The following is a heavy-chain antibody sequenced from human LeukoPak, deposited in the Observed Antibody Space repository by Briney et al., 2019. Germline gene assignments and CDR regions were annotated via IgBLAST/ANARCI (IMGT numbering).Heavy chain of an antibody. CDR1: GYIFSTYW. CDR3: ARIMAGATGDY. CDR2: IYPGDSET. D-gene: IGHD1-26*01. Sequence: GESLKISCKGSGYIFSTYWIAWVRHMPGKGLEWMGVIYPGDSETRYSPSFQGQVTISADKSISTAYLQWSSLKASDTAVYYCARIMAGATGDYWGQGTLVTVSS. J-gene: IGHJ4*02. V-gene: IGHV5-51*01.